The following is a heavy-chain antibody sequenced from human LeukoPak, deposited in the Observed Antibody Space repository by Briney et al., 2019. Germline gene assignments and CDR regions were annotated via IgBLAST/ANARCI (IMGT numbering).Heavy chain of an antibody. CDR3: ARDIFPYCGGDCVDY. V-gene: IGHV1-2*02. CDR2: INPNSGGT. D-gene: IGHD2-21*02. CDR1: GYTFTGYY. Sequence: ASVKVSCKASGYTFTGYYMHWVRQAPGQGLEWMGWINPNSGGTNYAQKFQGRVTMTRDTSISTAYMELSRLRSDDTAVYYCARDIFPYCGGDCVDYWGQGTLVTVSS. J-gene: IGHJ4*02.